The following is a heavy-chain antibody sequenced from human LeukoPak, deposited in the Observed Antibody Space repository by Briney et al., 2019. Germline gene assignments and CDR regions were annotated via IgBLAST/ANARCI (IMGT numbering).Heavy chain of an antibody. V-gene: IGHV1-69*05. CDR1: GGTFSSYA. CDR2: IIPIFGTA. D-gene: IGHD1-26*01. J-gene: IGHJ4*02. Sequence: SVKVSCKASGGTFSSYAISWVRQAPGQGLEWMGRIIPIFGTANYAQKFQGRVTMTTDTSTSTVYMELRGLRSDDTALYYCAIEGPGELDPTFDYWGQGTLVTVSS. CDR3: AIEGPGELDPTFDY.